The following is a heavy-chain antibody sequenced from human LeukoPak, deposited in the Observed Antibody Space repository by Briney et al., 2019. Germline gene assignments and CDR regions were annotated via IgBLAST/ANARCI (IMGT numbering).Heavy chain of an antibody. CDR3: ASILIS. CDR2: IWNDGSNK. CDR1: GFIFSNSG. D-gene: IGHD2-15*01. Sequence: GGSLRLSCAASGFIFSNSGMHWVRQAPGKGLEWVAVIWNDGSNKYYADSVKGRFTISRDNSQNTLYLQMNSLRAEDTAVYYCASILISWGQGTLVTVSS. J-gene: IGHJ5*02. V-gene: IGHV3-33*01.